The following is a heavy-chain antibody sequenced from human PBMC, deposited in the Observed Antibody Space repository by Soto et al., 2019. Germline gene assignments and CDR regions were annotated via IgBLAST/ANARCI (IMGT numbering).Heavy chain of an antibody. Sequence: QVQLQESGPGLVKPSETLSLTCTVSGGSISSYYWSWIRQPPGKGLEWIVYIYYSGSTYYNPSLKSRFTISVDTSKNQFSLKLSSVTAAATAVYYCARAPPRVRGVIITPDAFDIWGQGTMVTVSS. CDR1: GGSISSYY. V-gene: IGHV4-59*08. J-gene: IGHJ3*02. CDR3: ARAPPRVRGVIITPDAFDI. CDR2: IYYSGST. D-gene: IGHD3-10*01.